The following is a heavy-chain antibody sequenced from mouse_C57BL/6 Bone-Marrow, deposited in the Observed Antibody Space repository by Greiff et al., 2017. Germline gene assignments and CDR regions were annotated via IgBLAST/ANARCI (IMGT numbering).Heavy chain of an antibody. CDR2: IDPSDSDT. D-gene: IGHD4-1*01. CDR3: ARSAPNWDLDY. J-gene: IGHJ2*01. CDR1: GYTFTSYW. V-gene: IGHV1-52*01. Sequence: QVQLQQPGAELVRPGSSVKLSCKASGYTFTSYWMHWVKPRPIQGLEWIGNIDPSDSDTHYNQKFKDKATLTVDKSSSTAYMQLSSLTSEDSAVYYWARSAPNWDLDYWGQGTTLTVSS.